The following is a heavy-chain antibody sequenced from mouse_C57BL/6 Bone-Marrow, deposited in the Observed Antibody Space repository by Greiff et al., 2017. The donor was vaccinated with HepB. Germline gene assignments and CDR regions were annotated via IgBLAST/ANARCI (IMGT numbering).Heavy chain of an antibody. Sequence: EVQRVESGGGLVKPGGSLKLSCAASGFTFSDYGMHWVRQAPEKGLEWVAYISSGSSTIYYADTVKGRFTISRDNAKNTLFLQMTSLRSEDTAMYYCARGDYYGSSQGYVDVWGTGTTVTVSA. CDR1: GFTFSDYG. J-gene: IGHJ1*03. CDR2: ISSGSSTI. D-gene: IGHD1-1*01. CDR3: ARGDYYGSSQGYVDV. V-gene: IGHV5-17*01.